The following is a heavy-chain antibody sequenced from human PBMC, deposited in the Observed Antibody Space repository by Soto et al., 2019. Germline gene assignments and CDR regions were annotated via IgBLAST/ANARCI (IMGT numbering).Heavy chain of an antibody. Sequence: GGSLRLSCVASGFTFRSYAMSWVRQAPGKGLEWVSSISYGGGDTNYADSVKGRFTISRDNSKNKLYLQMSSLRAEDTAVYFCARGRNGSPRTPFDFWGQGTLVTVSS. D-gene: IGHD2-8*01. CDR3: ARGRNGSPRTPFDF. V-gene: IGHV3-23*01. CDR2: ISYGGGDT. CDR1: GFTFRSYA. J-gene: IGHJ4*02.